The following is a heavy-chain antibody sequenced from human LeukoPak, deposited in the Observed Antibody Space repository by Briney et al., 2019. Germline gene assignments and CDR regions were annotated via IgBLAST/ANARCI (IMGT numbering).Heavy chain of an antibody. D-gene: IGHD1-26*01. CDR1: RFTFRNYG. J-gene: IGHJ4*02. Sequence: GMSLRLSCAASRFTFRNYGMHWVRQAPGKGLEWVAVISYDGSNKYYADSVKGRFTISRDNSKNTLYLQMNSLRAEDTAVYYCASKTGDGGSYYSIDYWGQGTLVTVSS. V-gene: IGHV3-30*19. CDR3: ASKTGDGGSYYSIDY. CDR2: ISYDGSNK.